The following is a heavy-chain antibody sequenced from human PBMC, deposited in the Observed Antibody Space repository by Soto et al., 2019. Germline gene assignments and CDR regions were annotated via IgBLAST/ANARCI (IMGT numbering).Heavy chain of an antibody. CDR1: GFTFGDYA. CDR3: TRDIGYSSGWIYYYYGMDV. V-gene: IGHV3-49*04. Sequence: ALSLSCTASGFTFGDYAMSWVRQAPGKWLELPGFIRSKAYGGTTEYAASVKGRFTTSRDDSKSIAYLQMNSLKTEDTAVYYCTRDIGYSSGWIYYYYGMDVWGQGTTVTVSS. CDR2: IRSKAYGGTT. D-gene: IGHD6-19*01. J-gene: IGHJ6*02.